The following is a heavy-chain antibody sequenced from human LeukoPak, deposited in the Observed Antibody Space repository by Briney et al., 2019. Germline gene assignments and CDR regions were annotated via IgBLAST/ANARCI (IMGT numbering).Heavy chain of an antibody. CDR1: GGSISGSSYF. Sequence: TSSETLSLTCTVSGGSISGSSYFWGWIRQPPGKGLEWIGSIYYSGSTYYNPSLKSRVTISVDTSKNQFSLKLSSVTAADTAVYYCARTTYDSSDYWGQGTLVTVSS. CDR2: IYYSGST. D-gene: IGHD5-12*01. J-gene: IGHJ4*02. V-gene: IGHV4-39*01. CDR3: ARTTYDSSDY.